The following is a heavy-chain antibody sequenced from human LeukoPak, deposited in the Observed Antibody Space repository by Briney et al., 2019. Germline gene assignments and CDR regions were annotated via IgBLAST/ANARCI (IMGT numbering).Heavy chain of an antibody. CDR3: AVHYDSSGYVDY. Sequence: SETLSLTCTVSGGSISSYYWSWIRQPPGKGLEWIGYIYYSGSTNYNPSLKSRVTISVDPSKNQFSLKLSSVTAADTAVYYCAVHYDSSGYVDYWGQGTLVTVSS. J-gene: IGHJ4*02. CDR1: GGSISSYY. D-gene: IGHD3-22*01. CDR2: IYYSGST. V-gene: IGHV4-59*08.